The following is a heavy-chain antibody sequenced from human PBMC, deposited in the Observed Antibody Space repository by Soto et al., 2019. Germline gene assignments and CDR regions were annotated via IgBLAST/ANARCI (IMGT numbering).Heavy chain of an antibody. CDR3: AREGPFAAFDL. CDR1: GYTFSSYA. J-gene: IGHJ3*01. V-gene: IGHV1-3*01. Sequence: QVQLVQSGAEVKKPGASVKVSCKASGYTFSSYAIHCVRRAPGQRLEWMGWINAGNGDTKYSQKFQGRVTITRDKSASTAYMYLSSLRSQDTAVYYCAREGPFAAFDLWGQGTLVTVSS. CDR2: INAGNGDT.